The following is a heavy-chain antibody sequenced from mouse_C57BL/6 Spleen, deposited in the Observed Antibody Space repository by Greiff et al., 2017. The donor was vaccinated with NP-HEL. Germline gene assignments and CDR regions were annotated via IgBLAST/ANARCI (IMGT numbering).Heavy chain of an antibody. J-gene: IGHJ4*01. Sequence: VQLKQSGPVLVKPGASVKMSCKASGYTFTDYYMNWVKQSHGKSLEWIGVINPYNGGTSYNQKFKGKATLTVDKSSSTAYMELNSLTSEDSAVYYCARSGYDDAMDYWGQGTSVTVSS. V-gene: IGHV1-19*01. D-gene: IGHD2-2*01. CDR2: INPYNGGT. CDR1: GYTFTDYY. CDR3: ARSGYDDAMDY.